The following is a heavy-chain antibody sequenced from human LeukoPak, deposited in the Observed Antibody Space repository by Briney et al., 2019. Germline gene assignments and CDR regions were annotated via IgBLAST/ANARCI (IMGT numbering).Heavy chain of an antibody. CDR1: GGTFSSYA. CDR2: IIPIFGTA. J-gene: IGHJ3*02. Sequence: ASVKVSCKASGGTFSSYAISWVRQAPGQGLEWMGGIIPIFGTANYAQKFQGRVTITTDESTSTAYMELSSLRSEDTAVYYCAAEAAPYAFDIWGQGTMVTVSS. CDR3: AAEAAPYAFDI. V-gene: IGHV1-69*05.